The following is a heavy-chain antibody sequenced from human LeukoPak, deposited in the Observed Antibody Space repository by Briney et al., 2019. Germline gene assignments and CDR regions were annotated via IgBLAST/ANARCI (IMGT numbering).Heavy chain of an antibody. J-gene: IGHJ3*02. CDR2: ISGYNGNT. CDR1: GYTFTSYY. Sequence: ASVKVSCKASGYTFTSYYMHWVRQAPGQGLEWMGRISGYNGNTKYAKKFQGRVTMTRDTSTNTAYMELRSLRYDDTGVYYCARDEFYGSASAGDDGFDMWGQGTMVTVS. D-gene: IGHD3-10*01. CDR3: ARDEFYGSASAGDDGFDM. V-gene: IGHV1-18*04.